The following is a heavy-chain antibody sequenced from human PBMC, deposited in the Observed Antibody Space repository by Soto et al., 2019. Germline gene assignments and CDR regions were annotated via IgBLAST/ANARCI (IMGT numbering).Heavy chain of an antibody. CDR1: GFTFSTYA. V-gene: IGHV3-23*01. CDR3: AKSLNTATYFDY. J-gene: IGHJ4*02. CDR2: IAVTGVT. Sequence: GGSLRLSCAASGFTFSTYAMNWVRQAPGKGPEWVSHIAVTGVTYYADSVKGRFTISRDNSKNTLFLQMNSLRAEDTAIYYCAKSLNTATYFDYWGQGTLVTVSS.